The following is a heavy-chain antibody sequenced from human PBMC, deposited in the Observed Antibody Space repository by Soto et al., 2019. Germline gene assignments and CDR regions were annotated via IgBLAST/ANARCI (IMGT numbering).Heavy chain of an antibody. Sequence: ASVKVSCKASGYTFTSYAMHWVRQAPGQRLEWMGWINAGNGNTKYSQKFQGRVTITRDTSASTAYMELSSLRSEDTAVYYCARVRYGGARSIFDYWGQGTLVTVST. V-gene: IGHV1-3*01. D-gene: IGHD5-12*01. CDR2: INAGNGNT. CDR1: GYTFTSYA. J-gene: IGHJ4*02. CDR3: ARVRYGGARSIFDY.